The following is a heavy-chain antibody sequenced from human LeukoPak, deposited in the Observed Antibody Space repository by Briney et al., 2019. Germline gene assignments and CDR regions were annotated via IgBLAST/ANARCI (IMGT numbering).Heavy chain of an antibody. J-gene: IGHJ6*02. CDR2: IYYSGST. V-gene: IGHV4-59*01. CDR3: ARATNGIDV. CDR1: GGSISSYG. Sequence: KASETLSLTCTVSGGSISSYGWSWIRHPPGQGLELVGYIYYSGSTNYNPSLKIRVTISVDPSKNQLCLELSSVTAADTAVYYCARATNGIDVWGQGTTVTVSS. D-gene: IGHD5-12*01.